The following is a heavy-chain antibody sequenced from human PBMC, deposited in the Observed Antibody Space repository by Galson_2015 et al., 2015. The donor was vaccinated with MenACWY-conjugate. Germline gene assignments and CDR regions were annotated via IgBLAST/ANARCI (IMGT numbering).Heavy chain of an antibody. V-gene: IGHV3-74*01. CDR3: VSATVDYPGSDY. J-gene: IGHJ4*02. CDR1: GFTFRSYW. D-gene: IGHD3/OR15-3a*01. Sequence: SLRLSCAGSGFTFRSYWMNWVRQDAGKGLESVSRINTDGSARHYADLAKGRFTISRDNARNTLYLQMNSLEVEDTAVYFCVSATVDYPGSDYWGQGTRVTVSS. CDR2: INTDGSAR.